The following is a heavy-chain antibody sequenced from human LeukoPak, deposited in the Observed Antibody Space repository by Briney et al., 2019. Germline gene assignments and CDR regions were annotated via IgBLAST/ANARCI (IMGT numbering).Heavy chain of an antibody. CDR2: ISYSGNT. V-gene: IGHV4-31*03. Sequence: PSETLSLTCTVSGDSISSGGYYWSWIRQHPGKGLEWIGYISYSGNTYYNPSLKSRAAISADTPKNQFSLKLSSTTAADTAVYYCARSKTAFDIWGQGTMVTVSS. CDR3: ARSKTAFDI. J-gene: IGHJ3*02. CDR1: GDSISSGGYY.